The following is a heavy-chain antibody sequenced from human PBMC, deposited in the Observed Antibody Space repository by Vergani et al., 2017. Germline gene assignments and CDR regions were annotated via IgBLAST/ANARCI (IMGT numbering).Heavy chain of an antibody. V-gene: IGHV3-30*18. CDR1: GFTFSSYG. D-gene: IGHD2-21*02. J-gene: IGHJ5*02. CDR3: AKDLVVTAIPGWFDP. Sequence: QVQLVESGGGVVQPGRSLRLSCAASGFTFSSYGMHWVRQAPGKGLEWVAVISYDGSNNYYADSVKGRFTISRDNSKNTLYLQMNSLRAEDTAVYYCAKDLVVTAIPGWFDPWGQGTLVTVSS. CDR2: ISYDGSNN.